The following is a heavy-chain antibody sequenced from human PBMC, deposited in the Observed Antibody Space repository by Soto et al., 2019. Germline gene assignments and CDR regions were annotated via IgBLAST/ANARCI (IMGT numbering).Heavy chain of an antibody. D-gene: IGHD2-2*01. CDR3: GRQPGHCGSTTCFGYYSVDV. V-gene: IGHV4-39*01. J-gene: IGHJ6*02. Sequence: QLQLQESGPRLVKPSETLSLTCSVSGGSISSSSYSWGWIRQPPGKGLEWIGTIYYSGSTHYNPSLEGRVAISADTPNNQLSLRLSSVTAADTAVHYCGRQPGHCGSTTCFGYYSVDVWGQGTTVTVS. CDR1: GGSISSSSYS. CDR2: IYYSGST.